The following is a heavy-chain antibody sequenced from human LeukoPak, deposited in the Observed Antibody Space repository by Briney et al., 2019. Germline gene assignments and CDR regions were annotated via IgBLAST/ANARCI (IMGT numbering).Heavy chain of an antibody. J-gene: IGHJ6*03. Sequence: PGGSLRLSCAASGFTVSSNYMSWVRQAPGKGLEWVSVIYSGGSTYYADSVKGRFTISRDNSKNTLYLQMNSLRAEDTAVYYCARALFDPPGYYYMDVWGKGTTVTVSS. D-gene: IGHD3-10*02. V-gene: IGHV3-66*01. CDR2: IYSGGST. CDR1: GFTVSSNY. CDR3: ARALFDPPGYYYMDV.